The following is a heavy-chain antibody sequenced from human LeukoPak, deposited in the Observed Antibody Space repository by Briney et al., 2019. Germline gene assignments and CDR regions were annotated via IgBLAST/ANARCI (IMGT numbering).Heavy chain of an antibody. CDR2: IIPILGIA. J-gene: IGHJ4*02. D-gene: IGHD6-19*01. CDR1: GYTFTSYG. V-gene: IGHV1-69*04. CDR3: ARDQDHIAVAGIDY. Sequence: SVKISCKASGYTFTSYGISWVRQAPGQGLEWMGRIIPILGIANYAQKFQGRVTITADKSTSTAYMELSSLRSEDTAVYYCARDQDHIAVAGIDYWGQGTLVTVSS.